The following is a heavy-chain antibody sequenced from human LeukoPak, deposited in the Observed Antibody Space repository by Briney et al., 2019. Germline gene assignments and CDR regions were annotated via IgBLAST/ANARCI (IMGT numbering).Heavy chain of an antibody. Sequence: SQTLSLTCTFSDFSLSTPGMGVGWLRQPPGKALEWLAFIYYNDDKRYSPSLRSRLTITRDTSKNQVVLAMTNMDPVDTATYYCAHLVVTIDWRSYFDYWGQGALVTVSS. J-gene: IGHJ4*02. V-gene: IGHV2-5*01. CDR1: DFSLSTPGMG. CDR2: IYYNDDK. D-gene: IGHD3-9*01. CDR3: AHLVVTIDWRSYFDY.